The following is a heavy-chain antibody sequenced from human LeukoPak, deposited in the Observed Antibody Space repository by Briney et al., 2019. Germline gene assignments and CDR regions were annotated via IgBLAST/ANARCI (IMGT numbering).Heavy chain of an antibody. V-gene: IGHV3-21*01. D-gene: IGHD3-10*01. CDR2: ISSSSDYM. CDR3: AKEWTTMVRGVIHIPNYFDY. CDR1: GFTFSTYS. Sequence: GGSLRLSCAASGFTFSTYSMNWVRQAPGKGLEWISSISSSSDYMYYADSVKGRFTISRDNAKNSLYLQMNSLRAEDTAVYYCAKEWTTMVRGVIHIPNYFDYWGQGTLVTVSS. J-gene: IGHJ4*02.